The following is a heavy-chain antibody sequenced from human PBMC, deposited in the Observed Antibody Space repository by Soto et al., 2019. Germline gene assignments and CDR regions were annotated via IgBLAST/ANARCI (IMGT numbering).Heavy chain of an antibody. D-gene: IGHD6-25*01. CDR2: IYYSGST. J-gene: IGHJ6*02. CDR3: ARERFGWTQPIPAGLLPSIHYYGMDV. CDR1: GGSISSGGYY. Sequence: SETLSLTCTVSGGSISSGGYYWSWIRQHPGKGLEWIGYIYYSGSTYYNPSLKSRVTISVDTSKNQFSLKLSSVTAADTAVYYGARERFGWTQPIPAGLLPSIHYYGMDVWGQGTTVTVSS. V-gene: IGHV4-31*03.